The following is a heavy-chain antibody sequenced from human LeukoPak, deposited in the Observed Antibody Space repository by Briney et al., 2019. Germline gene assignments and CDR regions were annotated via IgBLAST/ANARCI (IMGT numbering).Heavy chain of an antibody. CDR3: ARKWQQPEGYYYGMDV. V-gene: IGHV3-11*06. CDR2: ISSSSSYT. CDR1: GFTFSDYY. J-gene: IGHJ6*04. Sequence: GGSLRLSCAASGFTFSDYYMLWIRQAPGKGLEGVSYISSSSSYTNYADSVKGRFTISRDNAKNSLYLQMNSLRAEDTAVYYCARKWQQPEGYYYGMDVWGKGTTVTVSS. D-gene: IGHD6-13*01.